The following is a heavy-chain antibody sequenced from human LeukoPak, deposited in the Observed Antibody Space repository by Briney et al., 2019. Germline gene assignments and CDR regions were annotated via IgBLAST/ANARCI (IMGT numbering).Heavy chain of an antibody. CDR1: GFTFSSYG. J-gene: IGHJ5*02. CDR2: ISYDGSNK. D-gene: IGHD6-19*01. CDR3: AKDRVAVAGDNWFDP. Sequence: GGSLRLSCAASGFTFSSYGMHWVRQAPGKGLEWVAVISYDGSNKYYADSVKGRFTISRDNSKNTLYLQMSSLRAEDTAVYYCAKDRVAVAGDNWFDPWGQGTLVTVSS. V-gene: IGHV3-30*18.